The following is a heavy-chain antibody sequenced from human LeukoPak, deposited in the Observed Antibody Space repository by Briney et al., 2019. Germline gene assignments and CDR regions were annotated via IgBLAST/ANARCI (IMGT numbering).Heavy chain of an antibody. D-gene: IGHD6-19*01. CDR1: GFTFSSYG. J-gene: IGHJ4*02. Sequence: GGSLRLSCAASGFTFSSYGMHWVRQAPGKGLEWVAVISYDGSNKYYADSVKGRFTISRDNSKNTLYLQMNSLRAGDTAVYYCARTTSQWPVVGVVDYWGQGTLVTVSS. CDR2: ISYDGSNK. V-gene: IGHV3-30*03. CDR3: ARTTSQWPVVGVVDY.